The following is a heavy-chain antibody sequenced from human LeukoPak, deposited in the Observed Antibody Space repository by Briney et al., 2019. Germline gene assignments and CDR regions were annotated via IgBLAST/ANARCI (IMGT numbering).Heavy chain of an antibody. CDR3: ARGLGSGSYLSWFDP. V-gene: IGHV4-59*12. CDR2: IDYSAYT. CDR1: GGSISTYF. J-gene: IGHJ5*02. D-gene: IGHD3-10*01. Sequence: SSETLSLTCTVSGGSISTYFWTWIRQPPGKGLEWIGYIDYSAYTKYNPSLKSRVTISVDTSKNQFSLKLSSVTAADTAVYYCARGLGSGSYLSWFDPWGQGTLVTVSS.